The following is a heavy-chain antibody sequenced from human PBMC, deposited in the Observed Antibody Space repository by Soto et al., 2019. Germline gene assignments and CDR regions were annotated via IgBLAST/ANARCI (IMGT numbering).Heavy chain of an antibody. V-gene: IGHV3-11*01. Sequence: QVQLVESGGGSVKPGGSLRLSCAASGFTFGGFYMGWIRQAPGRGLEWVSFISGSGGNIYLADSVKGRFAISRDNTKNSLYLQMNSLRAEDTAVYYCGRDTYYDGSGYHSGGVDFWGQGTLVTVSS. CDR1: GFTFGGFY. CDR3: GRDTYYDGSGYHSGGVDF. CDR2: ISGSGGNI. J-gene: IGHJ4*02. D-gene: IGHD3-22*01.